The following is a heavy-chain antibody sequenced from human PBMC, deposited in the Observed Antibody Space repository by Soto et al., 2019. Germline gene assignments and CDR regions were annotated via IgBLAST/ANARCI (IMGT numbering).Heavy chain of an antibody. CDR2: IIPIFGTA. CDR1: GGTFSSYA. J-gene: IGHJ5*02. CDR3: ASSSGIEYNWFDP. D-gene: IGHD6-19*01. Sequence: GASVKVSCKASGGTFSSYAISWVRQAPGQGLEWMGGIIPIFGTANYAQKFQGRVTITADESTSTAYMELSSLRSEDTAVYYCASSSGIEYNWFDPWGQGTLVTAPQ. V-gene: IGHV1-69*13.